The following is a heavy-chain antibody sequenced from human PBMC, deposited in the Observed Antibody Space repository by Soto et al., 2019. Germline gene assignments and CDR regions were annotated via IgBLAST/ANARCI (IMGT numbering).Heavy chain of an antibody. CDR2: ISAYNGNT. V-gene: IGHV1-18*01. D-gene: IGHD3-22*01. J-gene: IGHJ5*02. CDR3: AIHRHDSSALGFDP. CDR1: AYTFTSYG. Sequence: ASVKVSCTASAYTFTSYGISWVRQAPGQGLEWMGWISAYNGNTNYAQKLQGRVTMTTDTSTSTAYMELRSLRSDDTAVYYCAIHRHDSSALGFDPWGQGTLVTVSS.